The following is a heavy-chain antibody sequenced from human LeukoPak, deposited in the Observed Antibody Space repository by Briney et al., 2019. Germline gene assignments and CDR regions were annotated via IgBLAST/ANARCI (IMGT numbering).Heavy chain of an antibody. Sequence: GGSLRLSCTGSGFTFSAQYINWVRQIPGKGLVWVSRISGDGSDRSYADSVKGRFTISRDNAKNTVFLQMTSLRVEDTAVYYCAKASWVSSADAVLWGQGTVVTVSS. J-gene: IGHJ4*02. CDR3: AKASWVSSADAVL. CDR1: GFTFSAQY. CDR2: ISGDGSDR. D-gene: IGHD3-16*01. V-gene: IGHV3-74*01.